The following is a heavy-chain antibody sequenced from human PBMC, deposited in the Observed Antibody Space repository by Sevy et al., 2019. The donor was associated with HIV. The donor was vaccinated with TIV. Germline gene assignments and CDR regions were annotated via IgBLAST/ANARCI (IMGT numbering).Heavy chain of an antibody. J-gene: IGHJ6*03. CDR3: GKGGGGHNDPDEIGYYFYYYNMDV. V-gene: IGHV3-23*01. Sequence: GGSLRLSCAVSGFSFDSYGMTWVRQAPGKGLEWVSGISGSGTRTYYADSVKGRFIISRDNSKNTLYLQMNSLRSEDTAIYQCGKGGGGHNDPDEIGYYFYYYNMDVWGKGTTVTVSS. CDR2: ISGSGTRT. D-gene: IGHD2-15*01. CDR1: GFSFDSYG.